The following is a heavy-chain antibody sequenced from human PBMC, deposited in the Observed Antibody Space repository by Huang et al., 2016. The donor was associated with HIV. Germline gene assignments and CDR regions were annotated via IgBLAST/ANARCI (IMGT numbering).Heavy chain of an antibody. CDR1: GYTFSSHA. CDR2: INGGKGDT. CDR3: ARDPLDIRRHFDF. Sequence: QVQLVQSGAEVKKPGTSVKVSCKTSGYTFSSHALHWLRQAPRQRPEWMGWINGGKGDTKYSQKCQGRVTITSDTSANIGYMELNSLLSEDTAVYYCARDPLDIRRHFDFWGQGSLVTVSS. J-gene: IGHJ4*02. V-gene: IGHV1-3*01. D-gene: IGHD3-3*01.